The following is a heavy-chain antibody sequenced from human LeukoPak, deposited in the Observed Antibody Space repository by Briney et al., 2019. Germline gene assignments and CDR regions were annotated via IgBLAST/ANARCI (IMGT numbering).Heavy chain of an antibody. J-gene: IGHJ4*02. V-gene: IGHV4-34*01. CDR3: ARGVTYYYGSGSHLMDY. CDR1: GGSISSYY. Sequence: SETLSLTCTVSGGSISSYYWSWIRQPPGKGLEWIGEINHSGSTNYNPSLKSRVTISVDTSKNQFSLKLSSVTAADTAVYYCARGVTYYYGSGSHLMDYWGQGTLVTVSS. D-gene: IGHD3-10*01. CDR2: INHSGST.